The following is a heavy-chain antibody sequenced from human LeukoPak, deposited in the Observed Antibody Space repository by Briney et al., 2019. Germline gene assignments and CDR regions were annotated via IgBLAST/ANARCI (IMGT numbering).Heavy chain of an antibody. V-gene: IGHV4-59*01. CDR3: ARDSNSGSYCSSTSCPYWYFDL. CDR1: GGSITSYY. CDR2: IYYSGST. J-gene: IGHJ2*01. Sequence: PSETLSLTCTVSGGSITSYYWSWIRQPPGKGLEWIGYIYYSGSTNYNPSLKSRVTISVDTSKNQFSLKLSSVTAADTAVYYCARDSNSGSYCSSTSCPYWYFDLWGRGTLVTVSS. D-gene: IGHD2-2*01.